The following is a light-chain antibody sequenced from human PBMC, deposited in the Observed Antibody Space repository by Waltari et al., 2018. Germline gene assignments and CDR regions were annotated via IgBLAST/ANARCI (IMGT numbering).Light chain of an antibody. V-gene: IGKV3-20*01. CDR1: QSVRSTY. Sequence: ELVLTQSPGTLSWSPGGRATLSCRASQSVRSTYFAWYQQKPGQAPRLLIYGASNRATGIPDRFSGSGSGTDFILTISRLEPEDFAVYFCQQYGDSPLTSGGGTKVEIK. CDR3: QQYGDSPLT. J-gene: IGKJ4*01. CDR2: GAS.